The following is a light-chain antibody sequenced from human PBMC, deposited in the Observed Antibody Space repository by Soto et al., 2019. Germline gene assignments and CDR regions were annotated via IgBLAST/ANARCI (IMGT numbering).Light chain of an antibody. CDR1: QSLLNRNGHNS. CDR2: LGS. CDR3: MQALQSPPT. J-gene: IGKJ4*01. V-gene: IGKV2-28*01. Sequence: EIVMTQSPLYLPVSPGEPASMSCRSSQSLLNRNGHNSLDWYVQKPGQSPQLLIHLGSTRAPGVPDRFSGSGSGTDFSLHISRVEAEDVGVYYCMQALQSPPTFGGGTKVDIK.